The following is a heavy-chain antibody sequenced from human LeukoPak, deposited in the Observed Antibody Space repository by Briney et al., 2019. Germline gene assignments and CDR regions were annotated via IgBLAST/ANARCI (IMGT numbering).Heavy chain of an antibody. V-gene: IGHV4-59*12. CDR2: IFYTGST. Sequence: PSETLSLTCTVSGASTSRYYWSWLRQPPGKGLDYIAYIFYTGSTNYNPTLKSRLTTSVDTSKNQFSLKLSSVTAADTAVYYCAGGSGNSGRFDYWGQGALVTVSS. CDR1: GASTSRYY. J-gene: IGHJ4*02. CDR3: AGGSGNSGRFDY. D-gene: IGHD4-23*01.